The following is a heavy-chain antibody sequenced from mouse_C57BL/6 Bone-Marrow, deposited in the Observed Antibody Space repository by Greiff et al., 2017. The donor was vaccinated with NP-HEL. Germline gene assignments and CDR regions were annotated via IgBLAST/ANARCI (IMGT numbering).Heavy chain of an antibody. CDR3: AHLLLGFAY. Sequence: VKVVESGPGLVAPSQSLSITCTVSGFSLTSYGVDRVRQPPGKGLEWLGVIWGGGSTNYNSALMSRLSISKDNSKSQVFLKMNSLQTDDTAMYYCAHLLLGFAYWGQGTLVTVSA. V-gene: IGHV2-9*01. CDR1: GFSLTSYG. CDR2: IWGGGST. J-gene: IGHJ3*01. D-gene: IGHD2-10*01.